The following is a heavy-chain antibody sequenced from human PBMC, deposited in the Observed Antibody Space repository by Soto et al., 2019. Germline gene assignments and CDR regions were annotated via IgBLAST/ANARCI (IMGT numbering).Heavy chain of an antibody. CDR3: ARPLWRNDYNWGYFDL. V-gene: IGHV3-30-3*01. D-gene: IGHD4-4*01. J-gene: IGHJ2*01. CDR1: GLTFSSYA. CDR2: ISYDGSNK. Sequence: QVQLLESGGGVVQPGRSLRLSCAASGLTFSSYAMHWVRQAPGKGLEWVAVISYDGSNKYYADSVKGRFTISRDNSKNTLYLQMNSLRAEDTAVYSCARPLWRNDYNWGYFDLWGRGTMVTVSS.